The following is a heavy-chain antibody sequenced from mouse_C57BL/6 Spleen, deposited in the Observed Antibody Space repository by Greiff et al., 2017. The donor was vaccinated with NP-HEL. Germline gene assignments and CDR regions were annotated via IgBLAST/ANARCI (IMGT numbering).Heavy chain of an antibody. CDR3: ARRDYGSSPWYFDV. CDR1: GYTFTDYY. CDR2: SNPNNGGT. Sequence: EVQLQQSGPELVKPGASVKISCKASGYTFTDYYMNWVKQSHGKSLEWIGDSNPNNGGTSYNQKFKGKATLTVDKSSSTAYMELRSLTSADSSVYYCARRDYGSSPWYFDVWGTGTTVTVSS. D-gene: IGHD1-1*01. J-gene: IGHJ1*03. V-gene: IGHV1-26*01.